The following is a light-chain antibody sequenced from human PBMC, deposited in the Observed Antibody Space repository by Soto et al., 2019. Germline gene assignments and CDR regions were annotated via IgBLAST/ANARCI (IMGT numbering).Light chain of an antibody. CDR3: QQANSFPLT. CDR2: TGS. Sequence: DLQMTQSPSSVSASVGDRVSITCRASQGISSWLAWYQQKPGRAPKLLIYTGSSLQSGVPSRFSGTGSGTEFTLTIRSLQPEDVATYYCQQANSFPLTFGAGTKVEIK. J-gene: IGKJ4*01. V-gene: IGKV1-12*01. CDR1: QGISSW.